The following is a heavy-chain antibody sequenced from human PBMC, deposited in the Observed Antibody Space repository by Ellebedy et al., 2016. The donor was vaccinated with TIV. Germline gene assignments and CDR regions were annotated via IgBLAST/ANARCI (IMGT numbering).Heavy chain of an antibody. CDR2: MKGKIEGETT. CDR1: GFNFSKAW. CDR3: ATSLLTYFYYYGMDV. V-gene: IGHV3-15*05. J-gene: IGHJ6*02. Sequence: GESLKISCVGSGFNFSKAWMSWVRQAPGKGLEWIGRMKGKIEGETTDYAAPVRGRFTLSRDDSKNILYLQMSSLNTEDTAVYYCATSLLTYFYYYGMDVWGQGTTVTVSS.